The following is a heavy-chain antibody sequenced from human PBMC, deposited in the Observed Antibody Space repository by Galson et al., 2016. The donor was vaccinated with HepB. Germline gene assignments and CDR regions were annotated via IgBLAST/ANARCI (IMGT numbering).Heavy chain of an antibody. J-gene: IGHJ4*02. V-gene: IGHV3-15*05. Sequence: SLRLSCAVSGLSVSDAWMTWVRQAPGKGLEWVGNIRNKRDGGTADYGAPVKGRFTISRDDSKNTLYLQMSSLKTDDTAVYFCTTWDWGLDCWSQGTLVTVSS. D-gene: IGHD3/OR15-3a*01. CDR1: GLSVSDAW. CDR2: IRNKRDGGTA. CDR3: TTWDWGLDC.